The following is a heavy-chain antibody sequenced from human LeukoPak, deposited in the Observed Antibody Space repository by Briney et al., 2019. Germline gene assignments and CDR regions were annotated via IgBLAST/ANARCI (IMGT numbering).Heavy chain of an antibody. V-gene: IGHV4-4*07. CDR2: IYTSGST. J-gene: IGHJ4*02. CDR1: GASISSYY. CDR3: AREAPISDSGNYYKSLGY. Sequence: SETLSLACTVSGASISSYYWNWIRQPAGKGLEWIGRIYTSGSTNYNPSLKSRVTMSVDTSKNQFSLKLRSVTAADTAVYYCAREAPISDSGNYYKSLGYWGQGTLVTVSS. D-gene: IGHD3-10*01.